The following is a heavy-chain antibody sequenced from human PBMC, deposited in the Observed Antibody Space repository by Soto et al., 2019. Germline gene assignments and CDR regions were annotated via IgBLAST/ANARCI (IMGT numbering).Heavy chain of an antibody. CDR1: GFSLGSHS. Sequence: GGSLRLSCEASGFSLGSHSMNWVRQAPGKGPEWLSFISSRSNTIFYADSVRGRFTISRDNAKSTLYLQMNSLRAEDTGVYYCVRDDFGLGLDYWGLGTLVTVSS. CDR3: VRDDFGLGLDY. V-gene: IGHV3-48*04. J-gene: IGHJ4*02. CDR2: ISSRSNTI. D-gene: IGHD1-26*01.